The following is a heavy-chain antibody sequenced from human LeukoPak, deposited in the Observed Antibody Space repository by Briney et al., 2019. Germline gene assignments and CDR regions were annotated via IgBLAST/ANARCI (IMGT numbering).Heavy chain of an antibody. CDR1: GYTFTSYD. CDR3: ARGRCSSTSCYSRGWFDP. D-gene: IGHD2-2*01. Sequence: ASVKVSCKASGYTFTSYDINWVRQATGQGLEWMGWMNPNSGNTGYAQKFQGRVTITRNTSISTAYMELSSLRSEDTAVYYCARGRCSSTSCYSRGWFDPWGQGTLVTVSS. V-gene: IGHV1-8*03. J-gene: IGHJ5*02. CDR2: MNPNSGNT.